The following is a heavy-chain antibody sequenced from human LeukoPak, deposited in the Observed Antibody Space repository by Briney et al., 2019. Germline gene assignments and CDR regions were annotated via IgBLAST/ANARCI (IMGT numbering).Heavy chain of an antibody. D-gene: IGHD2-2*01. CDR2: ISHSGST. Sequence: SETLSLTCGVSGYSISSDYYYWVWIRQSPGKGLEWIGSISHSGSTYYNPSLRSRVTISVGTSKSQFSLTVRSMTAADTAMYYCARASGVKYPNWFDPWGQGILVTVSS. V-gene: IGHV4-38-2*01. J-gene: IGHJ5*02. CDR1: GYSISSDYYY. CDR3: ARASGVKYPNWFDP.